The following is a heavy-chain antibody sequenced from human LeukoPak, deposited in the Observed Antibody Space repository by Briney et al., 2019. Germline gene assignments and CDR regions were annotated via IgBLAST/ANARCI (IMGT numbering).Heavy chain of an antibody. CDR3: ASGRMDWFDP. CDR2: IYYSGST. CDR1: GGSISSGGYY. V-gene: IGHV4-31*03. J-gene: IGHJ5*02. Sequence: PSQTLSLTCTVPGGSISSGGYYWSWIRQHPGKGLEWIGYIYYSGSTYYNPSLKSRVTISLDTSKNQFSLKLSSVTAADTAVYYCASGRMDWFDPWGQGTLVTVSS. D-gene: IGHD1-14*01.